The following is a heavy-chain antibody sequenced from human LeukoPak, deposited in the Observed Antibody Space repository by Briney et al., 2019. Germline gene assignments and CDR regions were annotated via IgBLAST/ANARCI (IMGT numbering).Heavy chain of an antibody. J-gene: IGHJ4*02. CDR3: AREGGIVGALDY. CDR1: GYTFTSYG. CDR2: IKGYNGDT. V-gene: IGHV1-18*01. Sequence: ASVKVSCKASGYTFTSYGITWVRQAPGQGLEWMGWIKGYNGDTNYAQKFQGRVTMTTDTSTTTAYMELRSLRSDDTAVYYRAREGGIVGALDYWGQGTLVTVSS. D-gene: IGHD1-26*01.